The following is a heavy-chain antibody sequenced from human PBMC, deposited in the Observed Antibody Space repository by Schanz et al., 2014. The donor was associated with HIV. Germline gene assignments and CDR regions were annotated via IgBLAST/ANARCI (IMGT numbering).Heavy chain of an antibody. J-gene: IGHJ6*02. CDR2: MNPNSAKT. CDR3: ARHDVGA. D-gene: IGHD3-3*01. Sequence: QVQLVQSGAEVKEPGASVKVSCKPYGHIFTGYLMHWVRQASGQGLEWMGWMNPNSAKTGYAQKFQGRVTMTRNTSISTAYLELSSLRSEDTAVYYCARHDVGAWGQGTTVTVSS. CDR1: GHIFTGYL. V-gene: IGHV1-8*02.